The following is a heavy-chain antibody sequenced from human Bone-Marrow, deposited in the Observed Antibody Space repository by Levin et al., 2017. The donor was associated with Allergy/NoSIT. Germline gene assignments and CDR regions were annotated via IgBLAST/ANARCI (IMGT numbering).Heavy chain of an antibody. J-gene: IGHJ4*02. CDR2: IYWNDDK. CDR3: SHTHIAMPRPYFDF. Sequence: SGPTLVKPTQTLTLTCTFSGFSLKTHGAGVAWVRQSPGKALEGLALIYWNDDKTYGPSLQSRLIITKDTSKNQVVLTMTDLDPLDTGTYFCSHTHIAMPRPYFDFWGQGILVTVSS. V-gene: IGHV2-5*01. D-gene: IGHD2-2*01. CDR1: GFSLKTHGAG.